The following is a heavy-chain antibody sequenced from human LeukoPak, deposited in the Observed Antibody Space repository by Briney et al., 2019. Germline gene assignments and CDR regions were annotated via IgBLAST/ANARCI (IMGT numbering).Heavy chain of an antibody. CDR1: GGSIRGYY. V-gene: IGHV4-59*01. CDR3: VRTREYSGTWYFDY. Sequence: SETLSLTCTVSGGSIRGYYWGWIRQPPGKGLEWIGHFFLSGSTTYNPSLKSRVTISVDTSKNQFSMKITSVTAADTAVYYCVRTREYSGTWYFDYWGQGILVTVSS. CDR2: FFLSGST. J-gene: IGHJ4*02. D-gene: IGHD5-12*01.